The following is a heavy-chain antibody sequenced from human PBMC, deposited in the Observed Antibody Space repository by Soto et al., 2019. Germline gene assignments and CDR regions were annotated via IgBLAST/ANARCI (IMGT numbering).Heavy chain of an antibody. Sequence: SETLSLTCTVSGGSISSGGYYWSWIRQHPGKGLEWIGYIYYSGSTYYNPSLKSRVTISVDTSKNQFSLKLSSVTAADTAVYYCARWVGCSSTSCYGSYFDYWGQGTLVTVSS. J-gene: IGHJ4*02. CDR2: IYYSGST. CDR1: GGSISSGGYY. D-gene: IGHD2-2*01. CDR3: ARWVGCSSTSCYGSYFDY. V-gene: IGHV4-31*03.